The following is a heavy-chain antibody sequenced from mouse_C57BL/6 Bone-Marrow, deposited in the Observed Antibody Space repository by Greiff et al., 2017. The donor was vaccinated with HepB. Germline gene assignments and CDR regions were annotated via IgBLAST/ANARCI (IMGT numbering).Heavy chain of an antibody. Sequence: QVQLQQSGAELVKPGASVKVSCKASGYTFTSYWMHWVKQRPGQGLEWIGRIHPSDSDTNYNGKFKGKATLTADKSSSTAYMQLSSLTSEDSAVYFCARRATVVATSSDFDYWGQGTTLTVSS. CDR1: GYTFTSYW. CDR3: ARRATVVATSSDFDY. V-gene: IGHV1-74*01. D-gene: IGHD1-1*01. CDR2: IHPSDSDT. J-gene: IGHJ2*01.